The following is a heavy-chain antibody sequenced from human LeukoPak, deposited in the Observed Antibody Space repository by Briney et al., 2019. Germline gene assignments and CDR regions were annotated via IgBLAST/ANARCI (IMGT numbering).Heavy chain of an antibody. D-gene: IGHD1-26*01. V-gene: IGHV1-46*01. J-gene: IGHJ4*02. CDR3: ARDPGLIVGAIRDYFDY. CDR2: INPSGGST. Sequence: ASVKVSCKASGYTFTSYYMHWVRQATGQGLEWMGIINPSGGSTSYAQKFQGRVTMTRDMSTSTVYMELSSLRSEDTAVYYCARDPGLIVGAIRDYFDYWGQGTLVTVSS. CDR1: GYTFTSYY.